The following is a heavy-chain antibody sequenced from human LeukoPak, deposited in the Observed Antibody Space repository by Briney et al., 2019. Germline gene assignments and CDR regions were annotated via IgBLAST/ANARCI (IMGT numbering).Heavy chain of an antibody. V-gene: IGHV3-48*01. D-gene: IGHD3-3*01. CDR1: GFGFSTYN. J-gene: IGHJ3*02. Sequence: GGSPRLSCAVSGFGFSTYNMNWVRQAPGKGLEWVSYIDARSGITDYADSVQGRFTLSRDNARESVFLQMDSLRVDDTAVYYCARTYDFGRGPPGDAFDNWGPGTWVIVSS. CDR3: ARTYDFGRGPPGDAFDN. CDR2: IDARSGIT.